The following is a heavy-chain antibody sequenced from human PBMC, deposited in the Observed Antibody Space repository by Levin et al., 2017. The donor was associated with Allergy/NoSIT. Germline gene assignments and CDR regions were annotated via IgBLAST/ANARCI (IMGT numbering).Heavy chain of an antibody. CDR2: ISIDGSNK. CDR3: ATYISGWH. J-gene: IGHJ4*02. D-gene: IGHD3-3*02. Sequence: LSLTCAASGFTFSGYPMHWVRQAPGKGLEWVAVISIDGSNKYYAGSVKGRFTISRDNSKNTLYVEMGSLRADDTAVYYCATYISGWHWGQGTLVTVSS. V-gene: IGHV3-30*04. CDR1: GFTFSGYP.